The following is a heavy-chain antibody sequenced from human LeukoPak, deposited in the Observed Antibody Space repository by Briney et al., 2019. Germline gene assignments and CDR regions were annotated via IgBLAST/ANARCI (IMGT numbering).Heavy chain of an antibody. D-gene: IGHD3-3*01. CDR1: GYTFTSYD. CDR3: ATGPKGPGLFLDN. J-gene: IGHJ4*02. CDR2: MNPNSGNT. Sequence: GASVKVSCKASGYTFTSYDINWVRQATGQGLEWMGWMNPNSGNTGYAQKFQGRVTMTRNTSISTAYMELSSLRSEDTAVFYCATGPKGPGLFLDNWGQGTLVTVSS. V-gene: IGHV1-8*01.